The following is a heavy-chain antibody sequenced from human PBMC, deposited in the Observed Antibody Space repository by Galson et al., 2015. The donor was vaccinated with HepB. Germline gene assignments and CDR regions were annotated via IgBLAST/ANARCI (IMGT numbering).Heavy chain of an antibody. Sequence: SLRLSCAASGFTFSSYGMHWVRQAPGKGLEWVAFIRYDGSNKYYADSVKGRFTISRDNSKNTLYLQMSSLRAEDTAVYYCAKDGIRSFDYWGQGTLVTVSS. CDR3: AKDGIRSFDY. CDR1: GFTFSSYG. D-gene: IGHD1-14*01. CDR2: IRYDGSNK. V-gene: IGHV3-30*02. J-gene: IGHJ4*02.